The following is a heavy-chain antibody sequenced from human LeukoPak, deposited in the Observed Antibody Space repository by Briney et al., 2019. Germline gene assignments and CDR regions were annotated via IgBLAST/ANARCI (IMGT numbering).Heavy chain of an antibody. D-gene: IGHD4-17*01. Sequence: PGGSLRLSCAASGFTFSSYGIHWVRQAPGKGLEWVAVISYDGSNKYYADSVKGRFTISRDNSKNTLYLQMNSLRAEDTAVYYCARGEGYGDSNFDYWGQGTLVTVSS. CDR1: GFTFSSYG. J-gene: IGHJ4*02. CDR3: ARGEGYGDSNFDY. CDR2: ISYDGSNK. V-gene: IGHV3-30*03.